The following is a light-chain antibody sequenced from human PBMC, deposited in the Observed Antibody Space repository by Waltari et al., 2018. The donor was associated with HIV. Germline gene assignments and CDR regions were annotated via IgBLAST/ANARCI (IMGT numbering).Light chain of an antibody. CDR2: EGS. J-gene: IGLJ3*02. V-gene: IGLV2-23*01. CDR1: SSDVGSYNL. Sequence: QSALTQPDAVYGSPGQSITISCTGTSSDVGSYNLVSWYQQHPGKAPKLMIYEGSKRPSVVSNRFSGSKSGNTASLTISGLQAEDEADYYCCSYAGSSTLVFGGGTKLTVL. CDR3: CSYAGSSTLV.